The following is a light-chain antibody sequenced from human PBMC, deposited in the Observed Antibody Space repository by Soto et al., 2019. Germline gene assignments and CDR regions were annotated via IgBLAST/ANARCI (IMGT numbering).Light chain of an antibody. J-gene: IGKJ2*01. CDR3: HQYNSYSPT. V-gene: IGKV1-5*01. CDR2: DAS. CDR1: QSVSSW. Sequence: DSQMTQSPSTLSASVGDRVTITCRASQSVSSWLAWYQQRPGKAPKLLIYDASSLESGVPSRFSGSGSGTEFTLTISSLQPDDFATYYCHQYNSYSPTFGQGTKLEIK.